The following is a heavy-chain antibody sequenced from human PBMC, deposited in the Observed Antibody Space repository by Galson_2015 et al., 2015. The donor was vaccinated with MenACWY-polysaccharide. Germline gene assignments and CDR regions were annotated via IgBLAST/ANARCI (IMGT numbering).Heavy chain of an antibody. V-gene: IGHV3-49*03. Sequence: SLRLSCAASGFTFGDYAMSWFRQAPGKGLEWVGFIRNKAYGGTTEYAASVKGRFTISRDDSKSIAYLQMNSLKTEDTAVYYCTRVGASGSHPDYYYMDVWGKGTTVTVSS. D-gene: IGHD1-26*01. J-gene: IGHJ6*03. CDR1: GFTFGDYA. CDR3: TRVGASGSHPDYYYMDV. CDR2: IRNKAYGGTT.